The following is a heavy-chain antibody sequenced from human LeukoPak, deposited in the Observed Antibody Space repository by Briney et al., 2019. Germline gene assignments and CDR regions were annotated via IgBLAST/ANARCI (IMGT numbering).Heavy chain of an antibody. V-gene: IGHV1-69*13. CDR1: GGTFSIYA. CDR3: ASQEMATITGYFDY. Sequence: GASVTVSCTASGGTFSIYAISWVRQAPGQGLEWMGGIIPIFGTANYAQKFQGRVTITADESTSTAYMELSSLRSEDTAVYYCASQEMATITGYFDYWGQGTLVTVSS. J-gene: IGHJ4*02. CDR2: IIPIFGTA. D-gene: IGHD5-24*01.